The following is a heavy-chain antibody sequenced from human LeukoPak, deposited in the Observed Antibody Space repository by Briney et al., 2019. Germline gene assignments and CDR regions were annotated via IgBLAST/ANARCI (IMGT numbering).Heavy chain of an antibody. CDR2: IYPDDSDT. V-gene: IGHV5-51*01. CDR1: GYTFTSYW. Sequence: EESLKISCQGSGYTFTSYWIGWVRQMPGTGLEWMGIIYPDDSDTRYSPSFQGQVTISADKSISTAYLQWRSLKASDTAMYCCARQFPGNYFDYWGQGTLVTVSS. J-gene: IGHJ4*02. D-gene: IGHD3-10*01. CDR3: ARQFPGNYFDY.